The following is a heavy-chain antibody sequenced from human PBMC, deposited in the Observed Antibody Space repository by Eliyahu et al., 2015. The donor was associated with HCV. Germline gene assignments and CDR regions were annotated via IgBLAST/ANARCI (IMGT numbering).Heavy chain of an antibody. CDR1: GFTFSSYS. CDR3: ARDQRRDYGSGSPSDY. D-gene: IGHD3-10*01. Sequence: EVQLVESGGGLVKPGGSLRLSCAASGFTFSSYSMNWVRQAPGKGLEWVSSISSSSSYIYYADSVKGRFTISRDNAKNSLYLQMNSLRAEDTAVYYCARDQRRDYGSGSPSDYWGQGTLVTVSS. V-gene: IGHV3-21*01. CDR2: ISSSSSYI. J-gene: IGHJ4*02.